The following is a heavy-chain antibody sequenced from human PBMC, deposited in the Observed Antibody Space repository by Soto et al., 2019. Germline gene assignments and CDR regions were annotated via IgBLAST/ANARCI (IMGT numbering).Heavy chain of an antibody. J-gene: IGHJ6*02. D-gene: IGHD3-10*01. CDR2: ISSSSSYI. CDR3: ARDGYYGSGSGYYYYYGMDV. V-gene: IGHV3-21*01. CDR1: GFTFISYS. Sequence: GGSLRLSCAASGFTFISYSMNWVRQAPWKGLEWVSSISSSSSYIYYADSVKGRFTISRDNAKNSLYLQMNSLRAEDTAVYYCARDGYYGSGSGYYYYYGMDVWGQGTTVTVSS.